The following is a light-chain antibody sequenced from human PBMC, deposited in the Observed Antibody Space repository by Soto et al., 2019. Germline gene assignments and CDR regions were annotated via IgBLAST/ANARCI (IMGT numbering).Light chain of an antibody. CDR1: QSVSSSY. CDR3: QQYNNWPRT. Sequence: EIVLTQSSALLSLSPGERATLSCSASQSVSSSYLAWYQQKPGQAPRLLIYGASTRATGIPARFSGSGSGTEFTLTISSLQSEDFAVYYCQQYNNWPRTFGQGTKVDIK. J-gene: IGKJ1*01. V-gene: IGKV3D-15*01. CDR2: GAS.